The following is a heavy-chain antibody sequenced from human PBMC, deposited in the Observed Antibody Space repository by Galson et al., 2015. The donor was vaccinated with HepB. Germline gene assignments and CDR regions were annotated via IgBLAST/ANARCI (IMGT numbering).Heavy chain of an antibody. Sequence: ETLSLTCAVYGGSFSGYYWSWIRQPPGKGLEWIGEINHSGSTNYNPSLKSRVTISVDTSKNQFSLKLSSVTAADTAVYYCARGPYSGSYYGSFDYWGQGTLVTVSS. J-gene: IGHJ4*02. CDR1: GGSFSGYY. D-gene: IGHD1-26*01. CDR2: INHSGST. V-gene: IGHV4-34*01. CDR3: ARGPYSGSYYGSFDY.